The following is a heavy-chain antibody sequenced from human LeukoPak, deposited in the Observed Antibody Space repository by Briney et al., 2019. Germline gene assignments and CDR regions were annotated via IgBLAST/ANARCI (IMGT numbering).Heavy chain of an antibody. J-gene: IGHJ4*02. CDR2: ISYDGSNK. CDR1: GFTFSSYA. CDR3: AREGVVIVGANDC. D-gene: IGHD1-26*01. Sequence: GGSLRLSCAASGFTFSSYAMHWVRQAPGKGLEWVAVISYDGSNKYYADSVKGRFTISRDNAKNSLYLQMNSLRAEDTAVYYCAREGVVIVGANDCWGQGTLVTVSS. V-gene: IGHV3-30*04.